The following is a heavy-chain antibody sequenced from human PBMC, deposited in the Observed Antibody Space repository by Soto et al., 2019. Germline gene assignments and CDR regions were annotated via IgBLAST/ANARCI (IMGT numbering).Heavy chain of an antibody. CDR1: GLTFNNYA. Sequence: VQVLDSGGGLVQPGGSLRLSCAASGLTFNNYAMSWVRQAPGKGLEGVSSISGSGDTTYYADSVKGRFGIFRDNSRNMVFLQLHSLRAEDTAIYFCAKNNLFGSGTKDYWGQGALVTFSS. CDR3: AKNNLFGSGTKDY. D-gene: IGHD3-10*01. J-gene: IGHJ4*02. V-gene: IGHV3-23*01. CDR2: ISGSGDTT.